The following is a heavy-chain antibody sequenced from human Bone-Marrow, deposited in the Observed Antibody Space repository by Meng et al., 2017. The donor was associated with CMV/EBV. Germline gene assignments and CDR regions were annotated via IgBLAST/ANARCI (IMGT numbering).Heavy chain of an antibody. Sequence: SVKVSCKASGGTFSSYAISWVRQAPGQGLEWMGGIIPILGIANYAQKFQGRVTITADKSTSTAYMELSSLRSEDTVVYYFARDRIHDAFYIWGQGTMVTVSS. CDR3: ARDRIHDAFYI. V-gene: IGHV1-69*10. D-gene: IGHD2-21*01. CDR1: GGTFSSYA. CDR2: IIPILGIA. J-gene: IGHJ3*02.